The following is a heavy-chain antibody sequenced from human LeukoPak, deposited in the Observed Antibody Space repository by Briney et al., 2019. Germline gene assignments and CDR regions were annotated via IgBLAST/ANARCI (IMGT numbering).Heavy chain of an antibody. CDR2: ISGSGDTT. J-gene: IGHJ4*02. D-gene: IGHD2-15*01. CDR1: GFTFSSYA. Sequence: GGSLRLSCAASGFTFSSYAMSWVRQAPGKGLEWVSTISGSGDTTYYADSVKGRFTISRDNSKNTLYLQMNSLRAEDTAVYYCARRDIVVVVSASDYWGQGTLVTVSS. V-gene: IGHV3-23*01. CDR3: ARRDIVVVVSASDY.